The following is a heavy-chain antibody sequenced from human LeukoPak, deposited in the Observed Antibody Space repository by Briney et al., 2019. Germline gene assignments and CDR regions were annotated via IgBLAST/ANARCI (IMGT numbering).Heavy chain of an antibody. Sequence: SETLSLTCTVSGGSISSYYWSWIRQPPEEGLEWIGYIYYSGSTYYNPSLKSRVTISVDTSKNQFSLKLSSVTAADTAVYYCAREGGLSGMDVWGQGTTVTVSS. CDR1: GGSISSYY. D-gene: IGHD3-16*01. V-gene: IGHV4-59*01. J-gene: IGHJ6*02. CDR2: IYYSGST. CDR3: AREGGLSGMDV.